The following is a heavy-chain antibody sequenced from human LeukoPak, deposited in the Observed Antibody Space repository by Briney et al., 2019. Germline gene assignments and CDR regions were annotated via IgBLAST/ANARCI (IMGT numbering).Heavy chain of an antibody. CDR2: IYHSGST. D-gene: IGHD3-16*01. Sequence: SETLSLTCTVSGYSISSGYYWGWIRQPPGKGLEWIGSIYHSGSTYYNPSLKSRVTISVDTSKNQFSLKLSSVTAADTAVYYCAITGGNWFDPWGQGTLVTVSS. J-gene: IGHJ5*02. CDR3: AITGGNWFDP. CDR1: GYSISSGYY. V-gene: IGHV4-38-2*02.